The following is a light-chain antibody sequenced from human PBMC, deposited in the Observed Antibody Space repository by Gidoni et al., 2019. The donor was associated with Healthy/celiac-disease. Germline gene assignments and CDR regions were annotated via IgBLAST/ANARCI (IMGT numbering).Light chain of an antibody. J-gene: IGLJ2*01. CDR3: QVWDSSSDHVV. CDR1: NIGSKS. CDR2: DDS. V-gene: IGLV3-21*02. Sequence: SYVLPPPPPVSVAPGQTARITCGGNNIGSKSVHWYQQKPGQAPVLVVYDDSDRPSGIPERFSGSNSGNTATLTISRVEGGDEADYYCQVWDSSSDHVVFGGGTKLTVL.